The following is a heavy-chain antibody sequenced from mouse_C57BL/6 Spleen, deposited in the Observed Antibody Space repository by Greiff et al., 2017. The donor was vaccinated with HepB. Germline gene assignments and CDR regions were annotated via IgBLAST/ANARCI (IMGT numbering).Heavy chain of an antibody. CDR3: ARGDSYYYYFDY. D-gene: IGHD1-1*01. V-gene: IGHV1-54*01. CDR1: GYAFTNYL. CDR2: INPGSGGT. J-gene: IGHJ2*01. Sequence: QVQLKESGAELVRPGTSVKVSCKASGYAFTNYLIEWVKQRPGQGLEWIGVINPGSGGTNYNEKFKGKATLTADKSSSTAYMQLSSLTSEDSAVYFCARGDSYYYYFDYWGQGTTLTVSS.